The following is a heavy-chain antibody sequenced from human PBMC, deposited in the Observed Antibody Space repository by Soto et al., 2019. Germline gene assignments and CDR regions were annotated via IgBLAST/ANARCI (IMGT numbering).Heavy chain of an antibody. CDR3: TTDSMVRGGYYFDY. V-gene: IGHV3-15*01. CDR1: GLTFSNTW. Sequence: GSLRLSCAASGLTFSNTWMSWVRQAPGKGLEWVGRIKPKTDGGATDYAAPVQGRFTISRDDSKDTLFLQMNSLKTEDTAVYYCTTDSMVRGGYYFDYWGQGALVTVSS. D-gene: IGHD3-10*01. CDR2: IKPKTDGGAT. J-gene: IGHJ4*02.